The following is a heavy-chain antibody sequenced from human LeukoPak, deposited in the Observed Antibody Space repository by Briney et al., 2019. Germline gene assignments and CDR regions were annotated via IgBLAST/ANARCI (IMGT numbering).Heavy chain of an antibody. Sequence: ASVKVSCKASGYTFTSYGISWVRQAPGQGLEWMGWISGYTGNTNYAQKLQGRVTMTTDTSTSTAYMELRSLRSDDTAVYYCARVLKRSIAVAGAEYFQHWGQGTLVTVSS. CDR2: ISGYTGNT. CDR1: GYTFTSYG. J-gene: IGHJ1*01. V-gene: IGHV1-18*01. D-gene: IGHD6-19*01. CDR3: ARVLKRSIAVAGAEYFQH.